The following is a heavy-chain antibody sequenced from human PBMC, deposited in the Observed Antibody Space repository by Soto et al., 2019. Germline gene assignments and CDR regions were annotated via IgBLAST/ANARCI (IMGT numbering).Heavy chain of an antibody. Sequence: QVQLVQSGAEVKKPGASVKVACKSSGYTFSNYGISWVRLAPGQELEWMGWISTHNDNTHYAQKFQGRVTVTTDTSTRTAYMELRSLTSDDTAVYFCARDGYGDYPLDYWGQGTPVTVSS. CDR2: ISTHNDNT. D-gene: IGHD4-17*01. CDR3: ARDGYGDYPLDY. J-gene: IGHJ4*02. CDR1: GYTFSNYG. V-gene: IGHV1-18*04.